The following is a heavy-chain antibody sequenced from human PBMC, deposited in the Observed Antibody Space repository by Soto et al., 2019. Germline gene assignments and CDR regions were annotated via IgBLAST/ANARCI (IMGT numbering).Heavy chain of an antibody. CDR2: IVPLPGTP. CDR1: GGTFTKYA. CDR3: ASGVGGLGGSSGWPDYAFDV. D-gene: IGHD6-19*01. Sequence: QVQLVQSGAAVRQPGSSVQVSCTASGGTFTKYAITWVRQAPRQGLEWMGGIVPLPGTPNYAQKFRGRVTISADESTSTAYLELSSLRSEDTAVYYCASGVGGLGGSSGWPDYAFDVWGQGTMVIVSS. V-gene: IGHV1-69*01. J-gene: IGHJ3*01.